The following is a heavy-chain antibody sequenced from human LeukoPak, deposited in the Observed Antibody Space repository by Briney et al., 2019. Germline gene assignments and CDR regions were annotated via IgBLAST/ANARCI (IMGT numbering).Heavy chain of an antibody. J-gene: IGHJ5*02. CDR2: IYHSGST. Sequence: SETLSLTCAVSGGSISSSNWWSWVGQPPGKGLEWIGAIYHSGSTNYNPSLKSRVTISVDKSKNQFSLKLSSVTAAHTAVYYCARMGSYYGSGSYYNPWGQGTLVTVSS. V-gene: IGHV4-4*02. CDR3: ARMGSYYGSGSYYNP. CDR1: GGSISSSNW. D-gene: IGHD3-10*01.